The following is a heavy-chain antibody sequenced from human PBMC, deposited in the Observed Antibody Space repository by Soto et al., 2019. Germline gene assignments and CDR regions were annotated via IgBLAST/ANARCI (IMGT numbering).Heavy chain of an antibody. J-gene: IGHJ3*02. CDR1: GGFVSSGSYY. CDR2: MSHSGGT. D-gene: IGHD1-1*01. V-gene: IGHV4-61*01. Sequence: SEALSLTCAVYGGFVSSGSYYWSWIRQPPGKGLEWIGEMSHSGGTHFNPSLKSRVTISVDTSKNQFSLKMSSVTAADTALYYCARVERGTATTVVDAXDIWGPGTMVTVSS. CDR3: ARVERGTATTVVDAXDI.